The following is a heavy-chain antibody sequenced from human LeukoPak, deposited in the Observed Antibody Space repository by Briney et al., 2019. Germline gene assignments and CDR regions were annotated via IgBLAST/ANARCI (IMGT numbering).Heavy chain of an antibody. Sequence: SESLSLTCTVSGVSINNYYWSWIRQPPGEGLEWIGYIYYSGNSNYYPSLKSRVTISLDTSQDQFALKLSSVTAADTAVYYCARHLLVGATNFEFWGQGALVTVS. D-gene: IGHD1-26*01. CDR1: GVSINNYY. CDR2: IYYSGNS. V-gene: IGHV4-59*08. CDR3: ARHLLVGATNFEF. J-gene: IGHJ4*02.